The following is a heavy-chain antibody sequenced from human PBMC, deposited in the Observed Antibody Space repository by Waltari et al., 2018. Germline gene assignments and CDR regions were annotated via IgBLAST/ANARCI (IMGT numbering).Heavy chain of an antibody. Sequence: EVQLVESGGGLVQPGGSLRLSCAASGFTFSSYWMSWVRQAPGKGLEWVANIKQDGSEKYYVDSVKGRFTISRDNAKNSLYLQMNSLRAEDTAVYYCARDKSRAVTTLPVDYWGQGTLVTVSS. CDR2: IKQDGSEK. CDR1: GFTFSSYW. CDR3: ARDKSRAVTTLPVDY. J-gene: IGHJ4*02. D-gene: IGHD4-17*01. V-gene: IGHV3-7*01.